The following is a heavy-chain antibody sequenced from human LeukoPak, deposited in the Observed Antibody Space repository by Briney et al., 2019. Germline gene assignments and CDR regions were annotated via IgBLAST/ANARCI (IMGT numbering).Heavy chain of an antibody. D-gene: IGHD3-3*01. CDR3: ARDPDYDFWSGYSYYFDY. CDR2: INPNGGST. J-gene: IGHJ4*02. Sequence: ASVKVSCKASGYTFTSYYMHWVRQAPGQGLEWMGIINPNGGSTNYAQNFQGRVTMTRDTSTSTAYMELRSLRSDDTAVYYCARDPDYDFWSGYSYYFDYWGQGTLVTVSS. CDR1: GYTFTSYY. V-gene: IGHV1-46*01.